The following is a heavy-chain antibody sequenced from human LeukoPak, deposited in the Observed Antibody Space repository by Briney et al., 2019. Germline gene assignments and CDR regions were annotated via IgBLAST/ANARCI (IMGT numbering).Heavy chain of an antibody. CDR1: GGSFSGYY. D-gene: IGHD3-10*01. J-gene: IGHJ6*02. V-gene: IGHV4-34*01. Sequence: SETLSLICAVYGGSFSGYYWSWIRQPPGKGLEWIGEINHSGSTNYNPSLKSRVTISVDTSKNQFSLKLSSVTAADTAVYYCARGVYYYGSGSLVPYYYYGMDVWGQGTTVTVSS. CDR3: ARGVYYYGSGSLVPYYYYGMDV. CDR2: INHSGST.